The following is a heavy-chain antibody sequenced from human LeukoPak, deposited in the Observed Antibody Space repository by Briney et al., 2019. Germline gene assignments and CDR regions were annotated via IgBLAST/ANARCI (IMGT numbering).Heavy chain of an antibody. D-gene: IGHD5-12*01. J-gene: IGHJ4*02. V-gene: IGHV3-23*01. CDR2: ISDSGGST. CDR1: GFTLSSYA. Sequence: GGSLRLSCAASGFTLSSYAMSGVRQARGKALECVSTISDSGGSTYYADSVKGRFDIYRHNSKNTLYLQMNSLRAEDTAVYYCARLSGYDLSPYDYWGQGTLVTVSS. CDR3: ARLSGYDLSPYDY.